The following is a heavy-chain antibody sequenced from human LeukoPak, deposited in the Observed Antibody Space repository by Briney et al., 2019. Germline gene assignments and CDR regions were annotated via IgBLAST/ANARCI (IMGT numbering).Heavy chain of an antibody. CDR2: IKSKTDGGTT. CDR3: TTANNVLRYFAAFDY. Sequence: KSGGSLRLSCAASGFTFSNAWMSWVRQAPGKGLEWVGRIKSKTDGGTTDYAAPVKGRFTISRDDSKNTLYLQMNSLKTEDTAVYYCTTANNVLRYFAAFDYWGQGTLVTVSS. CDR1: GFTFSNAW. V-gene: IGHV3-15*01. J-gene: IGHJ4*02. D-gene: IGHD3-9*01.